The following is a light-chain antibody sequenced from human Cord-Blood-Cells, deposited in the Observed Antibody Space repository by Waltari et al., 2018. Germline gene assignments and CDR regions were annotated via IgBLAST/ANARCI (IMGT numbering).Light chain of an antibody. CDR1: SSDVGGYNY. CDR2: DVS. J-gene: IGLJ1*01. V-gene: IGLV2-14*01. CDR3: SSYTSSSTYV. Sequence: QSALTQPASVSGSPGQSITISCTGTSSDVGGYNYLSWYQQHPGKAPKLMLYDVSKRPSGVSNRFSGSKSGNTASLTISGLQAEDEADYYCSSYTSSSTYVFGTGTKVTVL.